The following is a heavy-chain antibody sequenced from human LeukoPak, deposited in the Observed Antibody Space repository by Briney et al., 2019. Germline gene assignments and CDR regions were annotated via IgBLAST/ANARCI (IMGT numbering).Heavy chain of an antibody. V-gene: IGHV3-33*01. CDR1: GFTFSSYG. CDR3: AAQFNDILTGYYNRPFYY. D-gene: IGHD3-9*01. CDR2: IWYDGSNK. Sequence: GRSLRLSCAASGFTFSSYGMHWVGQAPGKGREWGAVIWYDGSNKYYADSVKGRFTISRHNSKNTLYLQVTSLRAEDTALYYCAAQFNDILTGYYNRPFYYWGQGTLVTVSS. J-gene: IGHJ4*02.